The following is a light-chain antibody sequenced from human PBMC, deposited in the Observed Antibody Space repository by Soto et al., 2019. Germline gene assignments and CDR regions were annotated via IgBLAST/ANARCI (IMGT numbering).Light chain of an antibody. CDR3: AAWDDRLNGFYV. J-gene: IGLJ1*01. CDR2: SNN. CDR1: SSNIGSNI. V-gene: IGLV1-44*01. Sequence: QSVLTQPPSASGTPGQRVTISCSGSSSNIGSNIVNWYQQFPGTAPKLLIYSNNQRPSGVPDRFSGSQSGTSASLAISGLQSEDEADYYCAAWDDRLNGFYVFGTGTKLTVL.